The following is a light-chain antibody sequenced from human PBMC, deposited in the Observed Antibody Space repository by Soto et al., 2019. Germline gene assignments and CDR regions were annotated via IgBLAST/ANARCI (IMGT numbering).Light chain of an antibody. CDR3: QQYNKWPIT. Sequence: EIVLTQSPATLSVSPGERATLSCRASQSVGSLLAWYQQKAGQAPRLLIYRASSRATGISGSFSGSGSGTEFTLTITSLQSEDSAVYYCQQYNKWPITFGQGTRLEMK. V-gene: IGKV3-15*01. CDR1: QSVGSL. CDR2: RAS. J-gene: IGKJ5*01.